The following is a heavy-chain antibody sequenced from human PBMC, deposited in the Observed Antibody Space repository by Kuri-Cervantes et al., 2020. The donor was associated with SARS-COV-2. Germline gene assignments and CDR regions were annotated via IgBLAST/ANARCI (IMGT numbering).Heavy chain of an antibody. Sequence: SETLSLTCTVSGGSISSSSYYWSWIRQPAGKGLEWIGYIYTSGSTNYNPSLKSRVTISVDTSKNQFSLKLSSVTAADTAVYYCARDKFEMATIPDAFDIWGQGTMVTVSS. CDR2: IYTSGST. V-gene: IGHV4-61*09. CDR3: ARDKFEMATIPDAFDI. J-gene: IGHJ3*02. CDR1: GGSISSSSYY. D-gene: IGHD5-24*01.